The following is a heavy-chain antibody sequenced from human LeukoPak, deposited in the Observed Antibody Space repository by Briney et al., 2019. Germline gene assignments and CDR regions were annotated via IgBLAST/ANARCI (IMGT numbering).Heavy chain of an antibody. CDR2: IIPIFGTA. Sequence: ASVKVSCKASGGTFSSYAISWVRQAPGQGLEWMGGIIPIFGTANYAQKFQGRVTITADESTSTAYMELSSLRSEDTAVYYCARDGDDYGDYMYGFRFDPWGQGTLVTVSS. J-gene: IGHJ5*02. V-gene: IGHV1-69*13. CDR1: GGTFSSYA. CDR3: ARDGDDYGDYMYGFRFDP. D-gene: IGHD4-17*01.